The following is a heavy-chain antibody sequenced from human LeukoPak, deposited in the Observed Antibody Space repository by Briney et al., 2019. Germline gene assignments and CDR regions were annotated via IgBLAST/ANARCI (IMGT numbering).Heavy chain of an antibody. V-gene: IGHV3-7*03. J-gene: IGHJ4*02. D-gene: IGHD3-3*02. CDR1: GFTFSNYW. CDR3: ARGHFYHLY. Sequence: PGGSLRLSCAASGFTFSNYWMSWVRQAPGKGLEWVANIKMDGSEEYYVDSVKGRFTISRDNAKNSLYLQMNSLRAEDTAVYFCARGHFYHLYWGQGTHVTVSS. CDR2: IKMDGSEE.